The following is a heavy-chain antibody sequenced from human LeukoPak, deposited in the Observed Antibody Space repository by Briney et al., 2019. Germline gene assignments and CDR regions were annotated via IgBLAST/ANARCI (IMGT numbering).Heavy chain of an antibody. CDR2: INHSGST. V-gene: IGHV4-34*01. CDR3: ARAAVEMATMDYWFDP. J-gene: IGHJ5*02. D-gene: IGHD5-24*01. CDR1: GGSFSGYY. Sequence: SETLSLTCAVYGGSFSGYYWSWIRQPPGKGLEWIGEINHSGSTNYSPSLTSRVTISVDTSKNQFSLKLSSVTAADTAVYYCARAAVEMATMDYWFDPWGQGTLVTVSS.